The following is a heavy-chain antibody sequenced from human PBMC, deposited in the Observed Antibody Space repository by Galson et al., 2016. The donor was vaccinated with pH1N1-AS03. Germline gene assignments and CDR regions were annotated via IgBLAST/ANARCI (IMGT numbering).Heavy chain of an antibody. Sequence: SLRLSCAASGFTLSDYYINWVRQAPGKGLEWLSYISSSGRTIYYADSVKGRFTISRDNAKNSVDLQVNSLRGEDTAVYYCARVESGNTYGYVALDVWGLGTTVTVSS. CDR1: GFTLSDYY. D-gene: IGHD5-18*01. CDR2: ISSSGRTI. J-gene: IGHJ6*02. CDR3: ARVESGNTYGYVALDV. V-gene: IGHV3-11*01.